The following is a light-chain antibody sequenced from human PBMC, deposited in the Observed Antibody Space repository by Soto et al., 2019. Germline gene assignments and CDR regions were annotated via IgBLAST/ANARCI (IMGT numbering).Light chain of an antibody. CDR3: QTWGAGVF. CDR1: SAYGSYA. Sequence: QPVLTQSPSASASLGASVKLTCTLPSAYGSYAVAWHQQQPDKGPRFLMSLNKDGTRTKGDGIPDRFSGSSFGTERYLIISSLRSEDEGDYYCQTWGAGVFFGGGTKLTVL. V-gene: IGLV4-69*01. J-gene: IGLJ2*01. CDR2: LNKDGTR.